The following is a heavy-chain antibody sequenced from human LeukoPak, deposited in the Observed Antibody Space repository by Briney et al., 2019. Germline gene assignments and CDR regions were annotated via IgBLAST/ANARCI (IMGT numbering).Heavy chain of an antibody. J-gene: IGHJ1*01. Sequence: GGSLRLSCAASGFTFSSYGMHWVRQAPGKGLEWVAFIRYDGSNKYYADSVKGRFTISRDNSKNTLYLQMNSLRAEDTAMYYCARDSGYYGSGEGTLAEYFQFWGQGTLVTVSS. D-gene: IGHD3-10*01. CDR2: IRYDGSNK. CDR1: GFTFSSYG. V-gene: IGHV3-30*02. CDR3: ARDSGYYGSGEGTLAEYFQF.